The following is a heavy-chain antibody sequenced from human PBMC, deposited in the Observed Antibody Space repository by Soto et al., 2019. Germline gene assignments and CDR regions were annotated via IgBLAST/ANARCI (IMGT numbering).Heavy chain of an antibody. Sequence: ASVKVSFKASGYTFTGYYMHWVRQAPGQGLEWMGWINPNSGGTNYAQKFQGWITMTRDTSISTAYMELSRLRSDDTAVYYCARDREVDTAYYYYGMDVWGQGTTVTVSS. V-gene: IGHV1-2*04. J-gene: IGHJ6*02. CDR3: ARDREVDTAYYYYGMDV. CDR2: INPNSGGT. CDR1: GYTFTGYY. D-gene: IGHD5-18*01.